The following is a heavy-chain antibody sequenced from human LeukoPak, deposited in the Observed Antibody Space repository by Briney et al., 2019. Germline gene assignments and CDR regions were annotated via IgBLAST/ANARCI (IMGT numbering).Heavy chain of an antibody. Sequence: GGSLRLSCAASGFTYSDFAMRWVRQAPGKGLEWVSSISSIGDNTYYADSVKGRFTISRDNSQRTLYLQMNTLRAEDTAVYCCVRGSPTATIAVAKAFDYWGQGTLVTVSS. CDR1: GFTYSDFA. CDR3: VRGSPTATIAVAKAFDY. V-gene: IGHV3-23*01. D-gene: IGHD6-19*01. CDR2: ISSIGDNT. J-gene: IGHJ4*02.